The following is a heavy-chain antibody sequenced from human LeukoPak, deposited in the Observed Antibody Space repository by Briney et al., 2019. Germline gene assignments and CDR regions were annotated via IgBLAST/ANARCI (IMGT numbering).Heavy chain of an antibody. CDR1: GFTFSSYA. V-gene: IGHV3-30-3*01. CDR3: AADPSSYDFWSGYYPYYYYGMDV. Sequence: GGSLRLSCAASGFTFSSYAMHWVRQAPGKGLEWVAVISYDGSNNYYADLVKGRFTISRDNSKNTLYLQMHSPRAEDTAVYYCAADPSSYDFWSGYYPYYYYGMDVRGQGTTVTVSS. J-gene: IGHJ6*02. CDR2: ISYDGSNN. D-gene: IGHD3-3*01.